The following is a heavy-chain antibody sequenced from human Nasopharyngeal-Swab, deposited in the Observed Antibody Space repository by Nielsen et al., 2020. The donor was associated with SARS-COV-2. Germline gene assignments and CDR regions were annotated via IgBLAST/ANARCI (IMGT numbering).Heavy chain of an antibody. V-gene: IGHV3-49*02. CDR2: IRSKAYGGTT. CDR3: TRSYSSSWYGGYYFDY. J-gene: IGHJ4*02. Sequence: KVLEWVGFIRSKAYGGTTEYAASVKGRFTISRDDSKSIAYLQMNSLKTEDTAVYYCTRSYSSSWYGGYYFDYWGQGTLVTVSS. D-gene: IGHD6-13*01.